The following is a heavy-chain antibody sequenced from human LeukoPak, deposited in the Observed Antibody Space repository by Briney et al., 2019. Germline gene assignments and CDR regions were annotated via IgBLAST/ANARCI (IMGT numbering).Heavy chain of an antibody. J-gene: IGHJ4*02. V-gene: IGHV1-2*02. CDR3: ARERNPYWGTSPFFDY. D-gene: IGHD7-27*01. CDR1: GYTFIGYY. Sequence: ASVKVSCKASGYTFIGYYMHWVRQAPGQGLEWMGWINPNSGGTNYAQKFQGRVAMTRDTSISTAYMELSRLRSDDTAVYYCARERNPYWGTSPFFDYWGQGTLVTVSS. CDR2: INPNSGGT.